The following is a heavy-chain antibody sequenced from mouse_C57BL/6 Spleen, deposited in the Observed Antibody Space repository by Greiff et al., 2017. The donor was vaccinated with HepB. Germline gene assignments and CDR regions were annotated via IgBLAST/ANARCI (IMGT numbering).Heavy chain of an antibody. D-gene: IGHD2-2*01. CDR2: IHPNSGST. CDR3: ASRGVYYGNDDAMDY. J-gene: IGHJ4*01. Sequence: VQLQQPGAELVKPGASVKLSCKASGYTFTSYWMHWVKQRPGQGLEWIGMIHPNSGSTNYNEKFKSKATLTVDKSSSTAYMQLSSLTSEDSAVYYCASRGVYYGNDDAMDYWGQGTSVTVSS. CDR1: GYTFTSYW. V-gene: IGHV1-64*01.